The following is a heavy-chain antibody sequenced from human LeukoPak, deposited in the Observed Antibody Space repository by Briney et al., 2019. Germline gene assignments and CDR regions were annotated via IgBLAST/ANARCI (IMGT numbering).Heavy chain of an antibody. CDR2: IYYSGST. CDR3: ARDKGCSGGSCYSDEAFDI. J-gene: IGHJ3*02. D-gene: IGHD2-15*01. CDR1: GGSISSYY. V-gene: IGHV4-59*01. Sequence: SETLSLTCTVSGGSISSYYWSWLRQPPGKGLEWLGYIYYSGSTNYNPSLKSRVTISVDTSKNQVSLTLSSVTAADTAVYYCARDKGCSGGSCYSDEAFDIWGQGTMVTVSS.